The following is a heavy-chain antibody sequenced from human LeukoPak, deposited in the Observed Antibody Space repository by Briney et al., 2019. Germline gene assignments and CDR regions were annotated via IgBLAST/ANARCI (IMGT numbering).Heavy chain of an antibody. V-gene: IGHV3-23*01. CDR2: ISGSGGST. CDR1: GFTFSSYA. CDR3: ANHDYGDYEGFDY. J-gene: IGHJ4*02. Sequence: PGGSLRLSCAASGFTFSSYAMSWVRQAPGKGLEWVSAISGSGGSTYYADSVKGRFTISRDNSKNTLYLQMNSLRAEDTVVYYCANHDYGDYEGFDYWGQGTLVTVSS. D-gene: IGHD4-17*01.